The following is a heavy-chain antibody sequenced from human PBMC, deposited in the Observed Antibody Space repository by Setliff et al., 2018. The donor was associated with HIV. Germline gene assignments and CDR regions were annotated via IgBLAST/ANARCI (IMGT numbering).Heavy chain of an antibody. V-gene: IGHV4-34*01. D-gene: IGHD3-9*01. CDR3: ARGRDWAKTGDF. CDR1: GVSFSGDY. CDR2: VHPSGSI. Sequence: SETLSLTCAVSGVSFSGDYWSWVRQPPGKGLEWIAEVHPSGSINYNSSLKSRVAISVDASNNQFSLTMTSVTAADTAVYYCARGRDWAKTGDFWGQGALVTVSS. J-gene: IGHJ4*02.